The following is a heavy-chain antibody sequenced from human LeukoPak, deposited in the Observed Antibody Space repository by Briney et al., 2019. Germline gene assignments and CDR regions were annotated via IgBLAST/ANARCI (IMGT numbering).Heavy chain of an antibody. CDR2: ISAYNGNT. CDR3: ARDLGGYSGYDYYYYYGMDV. J-gene: IGHJ6*02. Sequence: ASVKVSCKASGYTFTSYGISWVRQAPGQGLEWMGWISAYNGNTNYAQKLQGRVTMTTDTSTSTAYMELRSLRSGDTAVYYCARDLGGYSGYDYYYYYGMDVWGQGTTVTVSS. D-gene: IGHD5-12*01. V-gene: IGHV1-18*01. CDR1: GYTFTSYG.